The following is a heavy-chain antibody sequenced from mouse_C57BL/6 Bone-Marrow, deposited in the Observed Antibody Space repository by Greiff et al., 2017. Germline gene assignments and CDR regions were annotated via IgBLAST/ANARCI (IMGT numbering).Heavy chain of an antibody. CDR2: ISGGGGNT. V-gene: IGHV5-9*01. D-gene: IGHD1-1*01. J-gene: IGHJ1*03. CDR3: SRQVTTVLATKYFDV. Sequence: KVVESGGGLVKPGGSLKLSCAASGFTFSSYTMSWVRQTPEKRLQWVAAISGGGGNTYYPDSVKGRFTISRDNDKNILYLQMSRLRSEDTALYYCSRQVTTVLATKYFDVWGTGTTVTVSS. CDR1: GFTFSSYT.